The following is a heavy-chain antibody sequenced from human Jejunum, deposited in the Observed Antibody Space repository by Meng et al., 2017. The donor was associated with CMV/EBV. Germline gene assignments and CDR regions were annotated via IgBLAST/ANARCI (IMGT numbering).Heavy chain of an antibody. CDR2: IYDSGAT. CDR1: GDSITNNLYY. D-gene: IGHD3-10*02. V-gene: IGHV4-30-4*08. CDR3: VGNYDVHLNWFDP. Sequence: GDSITNNLYYWNWIRQTPGKGLEWIGYIYDSGATHYTPSLKGRVTMSVDTSKNQFSLNLKSVTAADTAIYYCVGNYDVHLNWFDPWGRGTRVTVSS. J-gene: IGHJ5*02.